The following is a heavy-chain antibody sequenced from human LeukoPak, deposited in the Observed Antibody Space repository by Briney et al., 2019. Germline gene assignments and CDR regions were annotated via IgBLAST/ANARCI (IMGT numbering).Heavy chain of an antibody. CDR1: GYTFTSYG. CDR3: ARGDQFLYYYDSNPFDY. CDR2: ISAYNGNT. J-gene: IGHJ4*02. Sequence: ASVKVSCKASGYTFTSYGISWVRQAPGQGLEWMGWISAYNGNTNYAQKLQGRVTMTTDTSTSTAYMELSSLRSEDTAVYYCARGDQFLYYYDSNPFDYWGQGTLVTVSS. V-gene: IGHV1-18*01. D-gene: IGHD3-22*01.